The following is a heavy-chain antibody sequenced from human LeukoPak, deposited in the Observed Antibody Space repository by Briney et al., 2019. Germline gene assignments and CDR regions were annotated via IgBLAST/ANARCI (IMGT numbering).Heavy chain of an antibody. Sequence: GGSLRLSCAASGFTFSSYSMNWVRQALGKGLEWVSSISSSSSYIYYADSVKGRFTISRDNAKNSLYLQMNSLRAEDTAVYYCARDLSGLYNWFDPWGQGTLVTVSS. CDR3: ARDLSGLYNWFDP. D-gene: IGHD5-12*01. V-gene: IGHV3-21*01. CDR2: ISSSSSYI. CDR1: GFTFSSYS. J-gene: IGHJ5*02.